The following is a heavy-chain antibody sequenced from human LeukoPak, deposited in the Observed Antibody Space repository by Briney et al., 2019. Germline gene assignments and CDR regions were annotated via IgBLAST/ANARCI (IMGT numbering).Heavy chain of an antibody. CDR1: GFTFSSYG. D-gene: IGHD2-15*01. Sequence: GGSLRLSCAASGFTFSSYGMHWVRQAPGKGLEWVTFTRYDESNKYYADSVKGRFTISRDNAKNSLYLQMNSLRAEDTAVYYCARIGYFDYWGQGTLVTVSS. V-gene: IGHV3-30*02. J-gene: IGHJ4*02. CDR3: ARIGYFDY. CDR2: TRYDESNK.